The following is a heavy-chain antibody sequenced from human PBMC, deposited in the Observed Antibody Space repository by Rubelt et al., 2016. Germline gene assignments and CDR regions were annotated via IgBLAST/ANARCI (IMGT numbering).Heavy chain of an antibody. CDR2: VSGSGGST. CDR1: GFTFSGSA. D-gene: IGHD6-6*01. J-gene: IGHJ4*02. Sequence: EVQLVESGGGLVQPGGSLTLSCAASGFTFSGSAIHWVRQASGKGLEWVSAVSGSGGSTYYADSVKGRFTISRDNSKNTLFLQMNSLRAEETAVYYCAKSFGSSSGRSSDYWGQGTLVTVSS. CDR3: AKSFGSSSGRSSDY. V-gene: IGHV3-23*04.